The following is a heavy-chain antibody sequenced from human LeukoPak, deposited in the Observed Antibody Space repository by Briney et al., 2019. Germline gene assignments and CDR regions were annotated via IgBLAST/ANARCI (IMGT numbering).Heavy chain of an antibody. CDR2: ISSSRSYI. CDR1: GFTFSSFS. CDR3: ARDPRVVAGNYFDY. J-gene: IGHJ4*02. V-gene: IGHV3-21*01. D-gene: IGHD6-19*01. Sequence: GGSLRLSCAASGFTFSSFSMNWVRQAPGKGLEWVSSISSSRSYIYYADPVKGRFTISRDNAKNSLYLQMNSLTAEDTAVYYCARDPRVVAGNYFDYWGQGTLVTVSS.